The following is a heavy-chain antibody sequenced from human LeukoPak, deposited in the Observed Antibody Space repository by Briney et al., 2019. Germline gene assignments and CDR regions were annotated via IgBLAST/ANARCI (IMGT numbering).Heavy chain of an antibody. CDR2: ISSSSSYI. J-gene: IGHJ4*02. D-gene: IGHD2-15*01. CDR3: ARDYCSGGSCYSHNFDY. CDR1: GFTFSSYS. V-gene: IGHV3-21*01. Sequence: PGGSLRLSCAASGFTFSSYSMNWVRQAPGKGLEWVSSISSSSSYIYYADSVKGRFTISRDNAKNSLYLQMNSLRAEDTAVYYCARDYCSGGSCYSHNFDYWGQGTLVTVSS.